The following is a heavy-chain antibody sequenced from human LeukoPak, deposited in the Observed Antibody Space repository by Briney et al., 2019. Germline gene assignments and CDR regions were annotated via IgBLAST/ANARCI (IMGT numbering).Heavy chain of an antibody. CDR1: GYTLTELS. D-gene: IGHD6-6*01. J-gene: IGHJ6*03. CDR3: ATAGLEGAARPSEYYYYYMDV. CDR2: FDPEDGET. V-gene: IGHV1-24*01. Sequence: GASVKVSCKVSGYTLTELSMHWVRQAPGKGLEWMGGFDPEDGETIYAQKFQGRVTMTEDTSTDTAYMELSSLRSEDTAVYYCATAGLEGAARPSEYYYYYMDVWGKGTTVTVSS.